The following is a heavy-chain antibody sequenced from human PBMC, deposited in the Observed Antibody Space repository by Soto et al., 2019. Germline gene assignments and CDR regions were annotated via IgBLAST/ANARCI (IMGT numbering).Heavy chain of an antibody. CDR2: ISSSGYI. CDR3: ARDCSGGSCYPGMDV. V-gene: IGHV3-21*01. CDR1: GVNFNSYT. Sequence: GGSLRLSCSASGVNFNSYTINWVRQAQGKRLEWLSSISSSGYIFSTDSVRGRFTISRDNAKNSVYLQINSLRAEDTAVYFCARDCSGGSCYPGMDVWGQGTTVTVSS. J-gene: IGHJ6*02. D-gene: IGHD2-15*01.